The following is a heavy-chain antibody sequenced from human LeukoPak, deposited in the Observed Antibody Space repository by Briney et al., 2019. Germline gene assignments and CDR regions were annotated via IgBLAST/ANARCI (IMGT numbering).Heavy chain of an antibody. Sequence: ASVKVSCKASGYTFTSYDIHWVRQATGQGLEWMGWMSPNSGNTVYAQKFQGRVTMTRNTSISTAYMELSSLSSEDTAVYYCARGCSSTTCSWPFDYWGQGTLITVSS. J-gene: IGHJ4*02. CDR1: GYTFTSYD. V-gene: IGHV1-8*01. CDR2: MSPNSGNT. D-gene: IGHD2-2*01. CDR3: ARGCSSTTCSWPFDY.